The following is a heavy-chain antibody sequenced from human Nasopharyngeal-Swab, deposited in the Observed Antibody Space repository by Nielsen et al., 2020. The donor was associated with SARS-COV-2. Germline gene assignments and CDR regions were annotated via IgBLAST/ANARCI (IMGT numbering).Heavy chain of an antibody. V-gene: IGHV3-73*01. D-gene: IGHD3-10*01. Sequence: GESRKISCAASGFTFSGSAMHWVRQASGKGLEWVGRIRSKANSYATAYAASVKGRFTISRDDSKNTTYLQMNSLKTGDTAVYYCTRRAESGDDAFDIWGQGTMVTVSS. CDR3: TRRAESGDDAFDI. CDR1: GFTFSGSA. CDR2: IRSKANSYAT. J-gene: IGHJ3*02.